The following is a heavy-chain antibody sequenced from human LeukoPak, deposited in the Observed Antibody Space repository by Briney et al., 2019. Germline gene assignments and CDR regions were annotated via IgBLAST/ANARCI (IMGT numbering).Heavy chain of an antibody. CDR3: ARQATRLFNTASSYPPPSYDD. V-gene: IGHV1-18*01. D-gene: IGHD2-2*01. CDR1: GYTFTTYN. Sequence: GASVKVSCKASGYTFTTYNINWVRQAPGQGLEGMGWISTYNDNTNYAQKIQGRVTMTTDTSTSTAYMELRSLRSDDTAVYYCARQATRLFNTASSYPPPSYDDWGQGTLVIVSS. J-gene: IGHJ4*02. CDR2: ISTYNDNT.